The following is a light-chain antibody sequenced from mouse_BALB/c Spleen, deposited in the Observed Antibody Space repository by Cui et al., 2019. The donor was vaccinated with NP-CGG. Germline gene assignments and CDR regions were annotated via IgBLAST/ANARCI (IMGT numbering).Light chain of an antibody. Sequence: QAVVSQNSALTTSPGETVTLTCRSSTGAVTTSNYANWVQEKPDHLFTGLIGGTNNRAPGVPARFSGFLIGDKAALTITGAQTEDDAMYFCALWYSTHWVFGGGTKLTVL. V-gene: IGLV1*01. CDR1: TGAVTTSNY. CDR2: GTN. J-gene: IGLJ1*01. CDR3: ALWYSTHWV.